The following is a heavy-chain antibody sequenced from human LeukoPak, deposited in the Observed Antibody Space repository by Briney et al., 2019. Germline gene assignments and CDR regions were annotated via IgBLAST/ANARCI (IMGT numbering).Heavy chain of an antibody. CDR2: INPNSGGT. Sequence: ASVKVSCKTSGYTFTGYSMHCVQQAPGQGLEWMGWINPNSGGTNYAQKFQGRVTMTWDTSISTAYMELSRLTSGDTAVYYCATFTAAASHDWGQGTLVTVSS. CDR3: ATFTAAASHD. CDR1: GYTFTGYS. D-gene: IGHD6-13*01. V-gene: IGHV1-2*02. J-gene: IGHJ4*02.